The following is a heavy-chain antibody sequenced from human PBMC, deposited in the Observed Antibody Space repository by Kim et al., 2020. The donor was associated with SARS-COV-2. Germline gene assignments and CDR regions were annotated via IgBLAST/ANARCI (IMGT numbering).Heavy chain of an antibody. J-gene: IGHJ3*02. CDR3: ASGGGYDSYAFDI. V-gene: IGHV4-61*01. D-gene: IGHD3-3*01. CDR1: GGSVSSGSYY. CDR2: IYYSGST. Sequence: SETLSLTCTVSGGSVSSGSYYWSWIRQPPGKGLEWIGYIYYSGSTNYNPSLKSRVTISVDTSKNQFSLKLSSVTAADTAVYYCASGGGYDSYAFDIWGQGTMVTVSS.